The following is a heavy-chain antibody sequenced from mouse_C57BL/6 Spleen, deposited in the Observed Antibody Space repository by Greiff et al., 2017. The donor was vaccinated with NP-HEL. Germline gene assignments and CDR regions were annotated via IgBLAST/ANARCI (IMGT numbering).Heavy chain of an antibody. V-gene: IGHV1-26*01. CDR2: INPNNGGT. Sequence: VQLKESGPELVKPGASVKISCKASGYTFTDYYMNWVKQSHGKSLEWIGDINPNNGGTSYNQKFKGKATLTVDKSSSTAYMELRSLTSEDSAVYYCARGGYRYSNHWYFDVWGTGTTVTVSS. CDR1: GYTFTDYY. CDR3: ARGGYRYSNHWYFDV. J-gene: IGHJ1*03. D-gene: IGHD2-5*01.